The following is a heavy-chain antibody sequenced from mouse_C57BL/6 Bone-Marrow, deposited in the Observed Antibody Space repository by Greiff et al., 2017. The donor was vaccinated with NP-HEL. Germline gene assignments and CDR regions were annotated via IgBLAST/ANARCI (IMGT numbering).Heavy chain of an antibody. Sequence: EVQLQESGPGLVKPSQSLSLTCSVTGYSITSGYYWNWIRQFPGNKLEWMGYISYDGSNNYNPSLKNRISITRDTSKNQFFLKLNSVTTEDTATYYCARDSGYWFAYWGQGTLVTVSA. V-gene: IGHV3-6*01. D-gene: IGHD3-2*02. CDR1: GYSITSGYY. J-gene: IGHJ3*01. CDR2: ISYDGSN. CDR3: ARDSGYWFAY.